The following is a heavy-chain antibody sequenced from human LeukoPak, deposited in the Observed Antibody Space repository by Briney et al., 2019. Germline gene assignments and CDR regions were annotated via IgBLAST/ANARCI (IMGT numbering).Heavy chain of an antibody. CDR3: ARGGSQVGATTPDAFDI. Sequence: GASVKVSCKASGYTFTSYDINWVRQATGQGLEWMGWMNPNSGNTGYAQKFQGRVTMTRNTSISTAYMELSSLRSEDTAVYYCARGGSQVGATTPDAFDIWGQGTMVTVSS. D-gene: IGHD1-26*01. V-gene: IGHV1-8*01. J-gene: IGHJ3*02. CDR2: MNPNSGNT. CDR1: GYTFTSYD.